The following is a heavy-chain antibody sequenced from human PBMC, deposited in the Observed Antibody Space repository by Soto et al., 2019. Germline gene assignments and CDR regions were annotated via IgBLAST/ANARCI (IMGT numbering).Heavy chain of an antibody. Sequence: GGSLRLSCAASGFTFSSYWMSWVRQAPGKGLEWVANIKQDGSEKYYVDSVKGRFTISRDNAKNSLYLQMNSLRAEDTAVYYCARDRVPLTGTTGSDYWGQGTLVTSPQ. CDR1: GFTFSSYW. J-gene: IGHJ4*02. CDR3: ARDRVPLTGTTGSDY. D-gene: IGHD1-7*01. V-gene: IGHV3-7*01. CDR2: IKQDGSEK.